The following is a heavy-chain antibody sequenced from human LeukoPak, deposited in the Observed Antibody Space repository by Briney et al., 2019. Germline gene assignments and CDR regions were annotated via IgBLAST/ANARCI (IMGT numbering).Heavy chain of an antibody. J-gene: IGHJ4*02. CDR1: GFTVSSNY. CDR3: ARCPYGYFDY. V-gene: IGHV3-53*04. Sequence: GSLRLSCAASGFTVSSNYMSWVRQAPGKGLEWVSVIYSGGSTYYADSVKGRFTTSRHNSKNTLYLQMNSLRAEDTAVYYCARCPYGYFDYWGQGTLVTVSS. D-gene: IGHD3-10*01. CDR2: IYSGGST.